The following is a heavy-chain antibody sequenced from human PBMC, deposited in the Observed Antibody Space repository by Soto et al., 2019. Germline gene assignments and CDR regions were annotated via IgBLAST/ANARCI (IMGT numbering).Heavy chain of an antibody. Sequence: QVQLQESGPGLVKPSQTLSLTCTVSGGSISSGGYYWSWLRQHPGKGLECIGYIYYSGSTYYNPSLKSRGTISVDTSKNQFSLKLSSVTAADTAVYYCARDRLDSSGFKGSLWYNAFDIWGQGTMVTVSS. D-gene: IGHD3-22*01. CDR3: ARDRLDSSGFKGSLWYNAFDI. J-gene: IGHJ3*02. V-gene: IGHV4-31*03. CDR2: IYYSGST. CDR1: GGSISSGGYY.